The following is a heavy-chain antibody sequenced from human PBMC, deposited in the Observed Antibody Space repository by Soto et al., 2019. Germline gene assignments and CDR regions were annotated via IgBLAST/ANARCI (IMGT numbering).Heavy chain of an antibody. CDR1: GFTVSSNY. V-gene: IGHV3-53*04. CDR3: ARVAGYNWNDADYYYYYMDV. D-gene: IGHD1-1*01. Sequence: GGSLRLSCAASGFTVSSNYMSWVRQAPGKGLEWVSVIYSGGSTYYADSLKGRFNISEHNSKNTLYLQMNSLRAEDKAVYYCARVAGYNWNDADYYYYYMDVWGKGTTVTVSS. CDR2: IYSGGST. J-gene: IGHJ6*03.